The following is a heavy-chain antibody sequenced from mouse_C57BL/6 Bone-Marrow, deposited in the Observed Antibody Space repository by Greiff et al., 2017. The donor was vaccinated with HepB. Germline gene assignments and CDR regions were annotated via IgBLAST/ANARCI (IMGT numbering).Heavy chain of an antibody. D-gene: IGHD3-2*02. J-gene: IGHJ3*01. CDR2: IHPNSGST. CDR1: GYTFTSYW. Sequence: QVQLHQPGAELVKPGASVKLSCKASGYTFTSYWMHWVKQRPGQGLEWMGMIHPNSGSTNYNEKFKSKATLTVDKSSSTAYMQLSSLTSWDSAVYYCARAGELRLWGQGTLVTVSA. CDR3: ARAGELRL. V-gene: IGHV1-64*01.